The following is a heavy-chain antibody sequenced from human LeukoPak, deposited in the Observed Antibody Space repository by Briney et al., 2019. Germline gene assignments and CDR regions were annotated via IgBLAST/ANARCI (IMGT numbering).Heavy chain of an antibody. CDR3: AKDRGGRLGGFDY. J-gene: IGHJ4*02. CDR1: GFTFSSYA. Sequence: GGSLRLSCAVSGFTFSSYAMNRVRQAPGKGLEWVSFISGDGGSTYYADSVKGRFTISRDNSKNTLYLQMNSLRAEDTSVYYCAKDRGGRLGGFDYWGQGTLVTVSS. V-gene: IGHV3-23*01. CDR2: ISGDGGST. D-gene: IGHD2-15*01.